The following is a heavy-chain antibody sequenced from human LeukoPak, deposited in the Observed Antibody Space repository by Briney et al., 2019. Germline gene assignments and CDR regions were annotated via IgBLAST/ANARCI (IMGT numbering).Heavy chain of an antibody. CDR1: GFTFSSYG. Sequence: GGSLRLSRAASGFTFSSYGMHWVRQAPGKGLEWVAVISYDGSNKYYADSVKGRFTISRDNSKNTLYLQMNSLRAEDTAVYYCAKDCSGGSCYYFDYWGQGTLVTVSS. J-gene: IGHJ4*02. D-gene: IGHD2-15*01. CDR2: ISYDGSNK. CDR3: AKDCSGGSCYYFDY. V-gene: IGHV3-30*18.